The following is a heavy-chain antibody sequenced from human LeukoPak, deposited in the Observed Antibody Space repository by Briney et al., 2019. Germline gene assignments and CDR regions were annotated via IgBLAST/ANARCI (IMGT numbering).Heavy chain of an antibody. V-gene: IGHV3-7*04. CDR3: ARGNSSSWFGYYYYYGMDV. CDR2: IKQDGSEK. J-gene: IGHJ6*02. CDR1: GFTFSSYW. D-gene: IGHD6-13*01. Sequence: GGSLRLSCAASGFTFSSYWMSWVRQAPGKGLDWVANIKQDGSEKYYVDSVKGRFTISRDNAKNSLYLQMNSLRAEDTAVYYCARGNSSSWFGYYYYYGMDVWGQGTTVTVSS.